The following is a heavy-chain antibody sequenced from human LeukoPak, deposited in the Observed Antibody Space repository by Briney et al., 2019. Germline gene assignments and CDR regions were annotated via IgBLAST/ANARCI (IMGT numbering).Heavy chain of an antibody. CDR1: GGTFSSYA. V-gene: IGHV1-69*04. J-gene: IGHJ5*02. CDR3: SRDASVTGTTNCFDP. CDR2: IIPILGIA. Sequence: SVKVSCKASGGTFSSYAISWVRQAPGQGLEWMGRIIPILGIANYAQKFQGRVTITADKSTSTAYMGLSSLRSEGTAVYYCSRDASVTGTTNCFDPWGEGTLVTVSS. D-gene: IGHD1-20*01.